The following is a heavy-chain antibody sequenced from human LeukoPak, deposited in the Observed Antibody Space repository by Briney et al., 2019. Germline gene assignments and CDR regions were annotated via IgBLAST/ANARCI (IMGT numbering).Heavy chain of an antibody. CDR1: GLTFDDYA. D-gene: IGHD1-26*01. Sequence: GGSLRLSCAASGLTFDDYAMHWVRQAPGKGLEWVSLISWDGGTTYYADSVKGRFTISRDNSKNSLYLQMNSLRAEDTALYYCAKERNSGSYSYYFDYWGQGTLVTVSS. V-gene: IGHV3-43D*03. CDR2: ISWDGGTT. CDR3: AKERNSGSYSYYFDY. J-gene: IGHJ4*02.